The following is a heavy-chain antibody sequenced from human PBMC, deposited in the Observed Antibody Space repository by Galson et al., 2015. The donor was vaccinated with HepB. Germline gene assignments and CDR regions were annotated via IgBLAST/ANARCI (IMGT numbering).Heavy chain of an antibody. Sequence: SLRLSCADSQLVLGDYWMSWVRQAPGKGLEWVACINQDGSEKNYVDSVKGRFTISRDNARNSLFLQMNTLRVEDTAVYYCARDARHRPILLDPWGQGTLVTVSS. CDR2: INQDGSEK. CDR3: ARDARHRPILLDP. CDR1: QLVLGDYW. V-gene: IGHV3-7*03. J-gene: IGHJ5*02. D-gene: IGHD3-3*01.